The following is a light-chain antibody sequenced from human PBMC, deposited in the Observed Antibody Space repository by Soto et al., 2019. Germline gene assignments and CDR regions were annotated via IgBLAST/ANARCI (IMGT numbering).Light chain of an antibody. CDR3: QQYDNLPPT. CDR2: GAS. CDR1: QSVSSK. V-gene: IGKV3D-15*01. Sequence: ETVMTQSPATLSVSPGERATLSCRASQSVSSKLAWYQQKPGQAPRLLIYGASTRATGIPARFSGSGSGTEFTLTISSLQPEDIATYYCQQYDNLPPTFGQGTRLEIK. J-gene: IGKJ5*01.